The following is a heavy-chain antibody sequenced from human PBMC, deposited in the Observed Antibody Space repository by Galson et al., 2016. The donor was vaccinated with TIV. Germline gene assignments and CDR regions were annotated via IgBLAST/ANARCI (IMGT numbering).Heavy chain of an antibody. CDR3: AKEGYSSGHCGAFDI. CDR2: ISGIYGHT. J-gene: IGHJ3*02. CDR1: DVTFSSSV. D-gene: IGHD3-22*01. V-gene: IGHV3-23*01. Sequence: SLRLSCAVSDVTFSSSVMTWVRQAPGKGLEWVSTISGIYGHTHYADSVKGRFTISGDNSKNIMFLQMNSLRAEVTAMYYCAKEGYSSGHCGAFDIWGQGTMVTVSS.